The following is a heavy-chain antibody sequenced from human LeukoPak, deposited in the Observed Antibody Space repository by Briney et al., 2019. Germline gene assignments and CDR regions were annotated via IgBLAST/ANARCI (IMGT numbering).Heavy chain of an antibody. CDR1: GFTFSSYA. D-gene: IGHD6-19*01. J-gene: IGHJ4*02. Sequence: PGGSLRLSCAASGFTFSSYAMSWVRQAPGKGLEWVSAISGSGGSTYYADSVKGRFTISRDNSKNTLYLQMNSPRAEDTAVYYRAKDIDSSPIYYFDYWGQGTLVTVSS. CDR2: ISGSGGST. CDR3: AKDIDSSPIYYFDY. V-gene: IGHV3-23*01.